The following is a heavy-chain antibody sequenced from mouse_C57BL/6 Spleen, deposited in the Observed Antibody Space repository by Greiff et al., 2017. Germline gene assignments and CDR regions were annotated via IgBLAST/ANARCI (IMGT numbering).Heavy chain of an antibody. CDR2: ISSGGSYT. CDR3: ARQDYDYDHYFDY. CDR1: GFTFSSYG. J-gene: IGHJ2*01. Sequence: EVKLVESGGDLVKPGGSLKLSCAASGFTFSSYGMSWVRQTPDKRLEWVATISSGGSYTYYPDSVKGRFTISRDNAKNTLYLQMSSLKSEDTAMYYCARQDYDYDHYFDYWGQGTTLTVSS. D-gene: IGHD2-4*01. V-gene: IGHV5-6*02.